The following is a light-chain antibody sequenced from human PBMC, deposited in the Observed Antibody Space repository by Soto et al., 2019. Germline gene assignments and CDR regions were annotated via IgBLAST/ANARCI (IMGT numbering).Light chain of an antibody. CDR3: QHYVTWPLT. V-gene: IGKV3-15*01. Sequence: EIVMTHSPATLSVSPGERATLSCRASQSVSNNLAWYQQKPGQAPRLLIYDTSIRATGVPARFSGSRSGAEFTLTISSLQSEDFAVYYCQHYVTWPLTFGGGTKVESK. CDR1: QSVSNN. CDR2: DTS. J-gene: IGKJ4*01.